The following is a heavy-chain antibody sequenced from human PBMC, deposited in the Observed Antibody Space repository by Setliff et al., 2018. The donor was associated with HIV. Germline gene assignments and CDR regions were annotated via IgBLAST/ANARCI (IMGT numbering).Heavy chain of an antibody. CDR2: IDHTGRI. V-gene: IGHV4-34*01. D-gene: IGHD1-26*01. J-gene: IGHJ4*02. CDR1: GGSFSGYY. Sequence: PSETLSLTCAVYGGSFSGYYWNWIRQAPRKGLEWIGEIDHTGRINYNPSLKSRVTMSVDTSKNQFSLKLESVTAADRGVYYCARSRLTWEIDFWGQGKLGTVSS. CDR3: ARSRLTWEIDF.